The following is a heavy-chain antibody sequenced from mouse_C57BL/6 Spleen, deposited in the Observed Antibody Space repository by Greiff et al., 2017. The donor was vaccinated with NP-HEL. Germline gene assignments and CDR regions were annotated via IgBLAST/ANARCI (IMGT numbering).Heavy chain of an antibody. CDR2: ISYSGST. CDR3: ARTARIKY. V-gene: IGHV3-2*02. CDR1: GYSITSGYG. Sequence: EVQLQQSGPGLVKPSQSLSLTCTVTGYSITSGYGWNWIRQFPGNKLEWMGYISYSGSTNYNPSLNSRISITLDTSKNQFFLQLNSVTTEDTATYYCARTARIKYWGQGTTLTVSS. D-gene: IGHD1-2*01. J-gene: IGHJ2*01.